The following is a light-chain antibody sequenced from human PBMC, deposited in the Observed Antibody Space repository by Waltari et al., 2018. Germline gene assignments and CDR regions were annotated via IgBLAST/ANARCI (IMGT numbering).Light chain of an antibody. CDR2: DTS. CDR3: QHNVRLPVT. Sequence: IVLTQSPGTLSLSPGESVTLSCRTSQNLGRSLGWYQQKPGQAPRLLIYDTSTRATGIPDRFSGSGSGTDFSLSIARLEPEDFAVYECQHNVRLPVTCGQGTKVEI. J-gene: IGKJ1*01. V-gene: IGKV3-20*01. CDR1: QNLGRS.